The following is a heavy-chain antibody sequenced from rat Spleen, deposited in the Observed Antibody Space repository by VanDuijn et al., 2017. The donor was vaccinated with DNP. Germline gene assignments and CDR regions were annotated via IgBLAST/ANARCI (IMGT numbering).Heavy chain of an antibody. J-gene: IGHJ3*01. CDR2: INYDSGST. D-gene: IGHD1-11*01. CDR3: ARGGRSYFDY. CDR1: GFTFSDYD. V-gene: IGHV5-7*01. Sequence: EVQLVESGGGLVQPGRSLKLSCATSGFTFSDYDMAWVRQAPKKGLEWVVTINYDSGSTYYRDSLKGRFTISRDTAKSTQYLQMNSLRSEDTATYYCARGGRSYFDYWGQGTLVTVSS.